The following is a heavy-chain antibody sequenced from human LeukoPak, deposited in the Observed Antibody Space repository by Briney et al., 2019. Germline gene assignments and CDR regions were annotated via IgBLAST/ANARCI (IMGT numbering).Heavy chain of an antibody. J-gene: IGHJ4*02. D-gene: IGHD6-6*01. CDR1: GGSISSYY. CDR3: ARPARMYSSSSYLDY. Sequence: PSETLSLTCTVSGGSISSYYWSWIRQPPGKGLEWIGYIYTSGSTNYNPSLKSRVTISVDTSKNQFSLKLSSVTAADTAVYYCARPARMYSSSSYLDYWGQGTLVTVSS. V-gene: IGHV4-4*09. CDR2: IYTSGST.